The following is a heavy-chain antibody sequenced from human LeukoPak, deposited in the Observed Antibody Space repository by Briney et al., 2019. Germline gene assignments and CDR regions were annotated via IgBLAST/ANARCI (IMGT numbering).Heavy chain of an antibody. Sequence: GGSLGLSCAASGFTFSSYAMSWVRQAPGKGLEWVSAISGRGGGTYYADSVKGRFTISRDNSKNTLYLQMNSLRPEDTAVYYCAKVRVGTAHFDYWGQGTLVTVSS. CDR2: ISGRGGGT. D-gene: IGHD2-15*01. CDR1: GFTFSSYA. J-gene: IGHJ4*02. CDR3: AKVRVGTAHFDY. V-gene: IGHV3-23*01.